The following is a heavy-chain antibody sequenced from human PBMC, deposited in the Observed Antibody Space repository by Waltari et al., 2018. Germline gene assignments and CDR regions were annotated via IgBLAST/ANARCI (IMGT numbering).Heavy chain of an antibody. Sequence: QVQLQESGPGLVKPSETLSLTCAVSGYSISSGYYWGWIRPPPGKGLEWIGSIYHSGRTYYNRALKSRATMSVDTSKNQFALKLSAVTAADTAVYYCAGSAVAGGGDYWGQGTLVTVSS. J-gene: IGHJ4*02. CDR1: GYSISSGYY. D-gene: IGHD6-19*01. V-gene: IGHV4-38-2*01. CDR2: IYHSGRT. CDR3: AGSAVAGGGDY.